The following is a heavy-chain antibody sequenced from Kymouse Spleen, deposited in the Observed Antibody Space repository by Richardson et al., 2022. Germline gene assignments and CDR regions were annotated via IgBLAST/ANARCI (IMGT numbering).Heavy chain of an antibody. CDR2: IRSKANSYAT. CDR3: TLYCSSTSCDYYYYGMDV. D-gene: IGHD2-2*02. J-gene: IGHJ6*02. Sequence: EVQLVESGGGLVQPGGSLKLSCAASGFTFSGSAMHWVRQASGKGLEWVGRIRSKANSYATAYAASVKGRFTISRDDSKNTAYLQMNSLKTEDTAVYYCTLYCSSTSCDYYYYGMDVWGQGTTVTVSS. V-gene: IGHV3-73*02. CDR1: GFTFSGSA.